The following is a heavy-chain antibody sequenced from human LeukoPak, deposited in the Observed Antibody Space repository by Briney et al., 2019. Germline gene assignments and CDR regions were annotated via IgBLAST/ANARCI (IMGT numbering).Heavy chain of an antibody. J-gene: IGHJ5*02. D-gene: IGHD2-15*01. Sequence: SETLSLTCTVSGGSISSYYWSWIRQPPGKGLEWIGYIYYSGSTNYNPSLKSRVTISVDTSKNQFSLKLSSVTAADTAVYYCAGRYCSGGSCISNWFDPWGQGTLVTVSS. CDR1: GGSISSYY. CDR3: AGRYCSGGSCISNWFDP. CDR2: IYYSGST. V-gene: IGHV4-59*01.